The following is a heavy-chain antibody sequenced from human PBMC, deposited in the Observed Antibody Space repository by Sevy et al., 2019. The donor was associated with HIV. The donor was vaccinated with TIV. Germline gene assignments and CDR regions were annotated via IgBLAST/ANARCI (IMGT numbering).Heavy chain of an antibody. CDR2: ISSSGDTI. Sequence: GGSLRLSCAASQFTFSNYQMNWVRQAPGKGLEWVSYISSSGDTIYYADSLKGRFTISRDNAKNSLYLQMSSLRAEDTAFYYGGGGELGGNFDYWGQGTLVTVSS. CDR3: GGGELGGNFDY. V-gene: IGHV3-48*03. J-gene: IGHJ4*02. CDR1: QFTFSNYQ. D-gene: IGHD3-16*01.